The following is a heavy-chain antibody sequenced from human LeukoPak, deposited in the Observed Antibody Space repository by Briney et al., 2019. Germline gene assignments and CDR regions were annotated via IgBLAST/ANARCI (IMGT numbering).Heavy chain of an antibody. V-gene: IGHV1-18*01. J-gene: IGHJ4*02. D-gene: IGHD3-9*01. CDR2: ISAYNGNT. Sequence: GASVKVSCKASGYTFTSYGISWVRQAPGQGLEWMGWISAYNGNTNYAQKLQGRVTMTTDTSTSTAYMELRSLRSDDTAVYYCARAEDILTGYYSYFDYWGQGTLVTVSS. CDR1: GYTFTSYG. CDR3: ARAEDILTGYYSYFDY.